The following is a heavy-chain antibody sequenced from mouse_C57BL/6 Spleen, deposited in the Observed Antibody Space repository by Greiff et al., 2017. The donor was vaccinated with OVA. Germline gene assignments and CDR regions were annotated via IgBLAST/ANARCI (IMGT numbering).Heavy chain of an antibody. CDR1: GYTFTSYW. D-gene: IGHD1-1*02. J-gene: IGHJ2*01. CDR3: ARSPMGGYVDY. Sequence: QVQLQQPGAELVRPGSSVKLSCKASGYTFTSYWMHWVKQRPIQGLEWIGNIDPSDSETHYNQKFKDKATLTVDKSSSTAYMQLSSLTSEDSAVYYCARSPMGGYVDYWGQGTTLTVSS. V-gene: IGHV1-52*01. CDR2: IDPSDSET.